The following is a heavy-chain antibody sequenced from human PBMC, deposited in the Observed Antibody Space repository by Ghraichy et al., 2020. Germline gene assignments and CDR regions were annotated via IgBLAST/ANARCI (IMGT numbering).Heavy chain of an antibody. CDR1: GFTFSSYA. CDR2: ISYDGSNK. V-gene: IGHV3-30-3*01. CDR3: ARELAPLDIVVVPAATYGMDV. J-gene: IGHJ6*02. D-gene: IGHD2-2*01. Sequence: GGSLRLSCAASGFTFSSYAMHWVRQAPGKGLEWVAVISYDGSNKYYADSVKGRFTISRDNSKNTLYLQMNSLRAEDTAVYYCARELAPLDIVVVPAATYGMDVWGQGTTVTVSS.